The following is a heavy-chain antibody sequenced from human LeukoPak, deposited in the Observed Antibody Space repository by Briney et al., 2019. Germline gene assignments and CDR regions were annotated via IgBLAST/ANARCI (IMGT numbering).Heavy chain of an antibody. V-gene: IGHV1-2*02. D-gene: IGHD6-6*01. Sequence: ASVKVSCKASGYTFTGYYMHWVRQAPGQGLEWMGWINPNRGGTNYAQKLQGRVTMTRETYISTAYMELSRLRSDDTAVYYCARYLGIEQLVDYWGQGTLVTVSS. J-gene: IGHJ4*02. CDR2: INPNRGGT. CDR3: ARYLGIEQLVDY. CDR1: GYTFTGYY.